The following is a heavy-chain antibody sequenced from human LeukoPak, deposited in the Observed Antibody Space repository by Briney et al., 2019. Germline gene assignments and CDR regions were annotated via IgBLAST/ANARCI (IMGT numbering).Heavy chain of an antibody. CDR2: MHDSGTT. V-gene: IGHV4-59*08. J-gene: IGHJ4*02. CDR1: GGSISSYY. Sequence: KPSETLSLTCTVSGGSISSYYWNWIRQPPGKGLEWIAYMHDSGTTKYNPSLKSRVTISVDTSKNHFSLKLNSVTAADTAVYFCVRRFNSGWGSFDYWGPGILVTVSS. D-gene: IGHD6-19*01. CDR3: VRRFNSGWGSFDY.